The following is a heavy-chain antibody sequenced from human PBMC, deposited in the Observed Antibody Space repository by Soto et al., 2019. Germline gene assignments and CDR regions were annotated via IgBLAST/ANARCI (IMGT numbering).Heavy chain of an antibody. CDR2: INAGNGNT. V-gene: IGHV1-3*01. D-gene: IGHD1-1*01. CDR3: ASSRANWNDGYHDAFDI. J-gene: IGHJ3*02. Sequence: QVPLVQSGAEVKKPGASVKVSCKASGYTFTSYAMHWVRQAPGQRLEWMGWINAGNGNTKYSQKFRGRVTIPRDTSGSAAYMELSSLRSEDTAVYYCASSRANWNDGYHDAFDIWGQGTMVTVSS. CDR1: GYTFTSYA.